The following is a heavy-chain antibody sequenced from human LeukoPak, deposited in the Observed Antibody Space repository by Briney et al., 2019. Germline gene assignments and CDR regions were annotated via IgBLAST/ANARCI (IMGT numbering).Heavy chain of an antibody. J-gene: IGHJ4*02. CDR2: IYYSGIT. V-gene: IGHV4-59*01. CDR3: ARGGGPPSYFDY. Sequence: SETLSLTCTVSGGSISSYYWSWIRQPPGKGLEWIGYIYYSGITNYNPSLKSRVTISLDTSRNQFSLKLSSVTAADTAVYYCARGGGPPSYFDYWGQGTLVSGSS. CDR1: GGSISSYY. D-gene: IGHD3-16*01.